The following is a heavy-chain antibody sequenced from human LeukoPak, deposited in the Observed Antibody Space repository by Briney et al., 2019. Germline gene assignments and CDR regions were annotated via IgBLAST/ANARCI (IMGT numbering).Heavy chain of an antibody. CDR2: ISDSGGST. Sequence: GGSLRLSCAVSGITLSNYGMSWVRQAPGKGLEWVAGISDSGGSTKYADSVKGRFTISRDNPRNTLRLQMNSMRADETAVYFCAKRGVVIRVILVGFHKEAYYFDSWGQGALVTVSS. D-gene: IGHD3-22*01. CDR1: GITLSNYG. V-gene: IGHV3-23*01. J-gene: IGHJ4*02. CDR3: AKRGVVIRVILVGFHKEAYYFDS.